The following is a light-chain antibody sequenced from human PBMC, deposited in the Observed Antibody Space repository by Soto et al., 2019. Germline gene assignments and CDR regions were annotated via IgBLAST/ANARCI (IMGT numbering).Light chain of an antibody. J-gene: IGKJ5*01. CDR3: QQSYSSIT. CDR1: QAITNN. Sequence: DIHLTQSPSSLSASVGDRVTITCRASQAITNNLAWYQQKPGNPPRLLIYEESTLHSGVPSRFSGRKVGTQFILTIDSLQPEDFATYYCQQSYSSITFGQGTRLEI. V-gene: IGKV1-9*01. CDR2: EES.